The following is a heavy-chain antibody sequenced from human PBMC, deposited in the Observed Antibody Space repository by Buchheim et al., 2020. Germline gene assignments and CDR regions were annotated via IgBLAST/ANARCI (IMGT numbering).Heavy chain of an antibody. CDR3: ARVSEYTTGYGGFDY. D-gene: IGHD4-23*01. CDR1: GGSINSSPYY. J-gene: IGHJ4*02. V-gene: IGHV4-31*01. CDR2: ISYRGRT. Sequence: QVQLQESGPGLVKPSQTLSLTCTVSGGSINSSPYYWSWIRQHPGKGLEWIGYISYRGRTTYNPSLKSLITISLDTSENQFSLRLSSVTAADTAVYHCARVSEYTTGYGGFDYWGQGTL.